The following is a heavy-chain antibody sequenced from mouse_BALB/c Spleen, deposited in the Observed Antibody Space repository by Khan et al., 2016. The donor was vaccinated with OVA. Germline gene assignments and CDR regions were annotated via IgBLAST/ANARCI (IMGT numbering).Heavy chain of an antibody. J-gene: IGHJ4*01. V-gene: IGHV2-6*02. Sequence: VQLQESGPGLVAPSQSLSITCTVSGFSLTSYGVHWVRQPPGKGLAWLVVIWSDGSTNYNSVLTSRLSISKDNSKRQVFLKMNSLQTDDTAIYYCARWFDGYSSLYAMDYWGQGTSVTVSA. CDR3: ARWFDGYSSLYAMDY. D-gene: IGHD2-3*01. CDR1: GFSLTSYG. CDR2: IWSDGST.